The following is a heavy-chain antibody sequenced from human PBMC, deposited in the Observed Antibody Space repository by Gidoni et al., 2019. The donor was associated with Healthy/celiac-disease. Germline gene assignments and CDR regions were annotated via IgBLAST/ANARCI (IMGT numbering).Heavy chain of an antibody. D-gene: IGHD2-15*01. J-gene: IGHJ4*02. CDR2: IYYSGST. V-gene: IGHV4-59*01. CDR1: GGSISSYY. Sequence: QVQLQESGPGLVKPSETLSLTCTVSGGSISSYYWSWIRQPPGKGLEWIGYIYYSGSTNYNPSLKSRVTISVDTSKNQFSLKLSSVTAADTAVYYCARANGGTIDYWGQGTLVTVSS. CDR3: ARANGGTIDY.